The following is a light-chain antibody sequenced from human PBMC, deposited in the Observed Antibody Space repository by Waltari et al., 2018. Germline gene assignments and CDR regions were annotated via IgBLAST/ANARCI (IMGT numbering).Light chain of an antibody. V-gene: IGLV1-44*01. Sequence: QSVLTHPPPASGTPGQRATIPCSGSCSNIGSTTVNWCQQLPGTAPKLLIYSNNQRPSGVPDRFSGSKSGTSASLAISGLQSEDEADYYCAAWDDSLNGHVVFGGGTKLTVL. J-gene: IGLJ2*01. CDR3: AAWDDSLNGHVV. CDR2: SNN. CDR1: CSNIGSTT.